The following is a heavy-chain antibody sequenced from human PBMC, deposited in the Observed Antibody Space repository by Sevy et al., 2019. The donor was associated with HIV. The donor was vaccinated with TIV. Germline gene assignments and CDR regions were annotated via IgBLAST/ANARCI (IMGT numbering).Heavy chain of an antibody. D-gene: IGHD6-13*01. V-gene: IGHV1-69*06. CDR2: IIPIFGTA. CDR1: GGTFSSYA. CDR3: ARGRYSSSWYTSDFDY. J-gene: IGHJ4*02. Sequence: ASVKVSCKASGGTFSSYAISWVRQAPGQGLGWMGGIIPIFGTANYAQKFQGRVTITADKSTSTAYMELSSLRSEDTAVYYCARGRYSSSWYTSDFDYWGQGTLVTVSS.